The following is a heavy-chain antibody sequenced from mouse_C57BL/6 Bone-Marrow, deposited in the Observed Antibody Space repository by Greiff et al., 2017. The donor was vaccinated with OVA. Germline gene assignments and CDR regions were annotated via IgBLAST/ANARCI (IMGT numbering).Heavy chain of an antibody. CDR1: GYSFTGYY. J-gene: IGHJ3*01. Sequence: EVQLQQSGPELVKPGASVKISCKASGYSFTGYYMNWVKQSPEKSLEWIGEINPSTGGTTYNQKFKAKATLTVDKSSSTAYMQLKSLTSEDSAVYYCAGLRRRTWFAYWGQGTLVTVSA. V-gene: IGHV1-42*01. D-gene: IGHD2-4*01. CDR3: AGLRRRTWFAY. CDR2: INPSTGGT.